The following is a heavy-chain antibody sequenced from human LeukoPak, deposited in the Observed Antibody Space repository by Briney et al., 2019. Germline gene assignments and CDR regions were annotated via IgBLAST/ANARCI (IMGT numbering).Heavy chain of an antibody. CDR1: DGTISSSKW. J-gene: IGHJ4*02. D-gene: IGHD3-10*01. CDR3: ARALGLAGDY. CDR2: IYHSGST. Sequence: SGTLSLTCTVSDGTISSSKWWSWVRQPPGKGLEWIGEIYHSGSTNYNPSVKSRLTISVDTSKNQFSLKLSSVTAADTAVYYCARALGLAGDYWGQGTLVTVSS. V-gene: IGHV4-4*02.